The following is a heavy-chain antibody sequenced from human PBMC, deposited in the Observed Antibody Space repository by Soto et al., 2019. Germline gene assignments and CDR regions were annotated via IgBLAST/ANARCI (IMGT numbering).Heavy chain of an antibody. CDR1: GGSISSYY. CDR3: ARGDGGGYYLADYYYGMDV. V-gene: IGHV4-59*01. J-gene: IGHJ6*02. CDR2: IYYSGST. D-gene: IGHD3-22*01. Sequence: SETLSLTCTVSGGSISSYYWSWIRQPPGKGLEWIGYIYYSGSTNYNPSLKSRVTISVDTSKNQFSLKLSSVTAADTAVYYCARGDGGGYYLADYYYGMDVWGQGTTVTVSS.